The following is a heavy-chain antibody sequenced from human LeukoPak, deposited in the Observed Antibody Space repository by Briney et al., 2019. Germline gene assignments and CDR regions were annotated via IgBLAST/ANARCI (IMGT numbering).Heavy chain of an antibody. Sequence: GGSLRLSCAASGFTFNNAWMNWVRQAPGKGLEWVGRIRSKTDGGTTDYAASVKGRFTISTDDSKKTLYMQMNSLKTEDTAVYYCTGRNFDYWGQGTLVTVSS. CDR3: TGRNFDY. CDR1: GFTFNNAW. V-gene: IGHV3-15*01. CDR2: IRSKTDGGTT. J-gene: IGHJ4*02.